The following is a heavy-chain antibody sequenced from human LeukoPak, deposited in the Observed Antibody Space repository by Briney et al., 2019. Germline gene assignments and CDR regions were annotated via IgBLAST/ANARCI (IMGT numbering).Heavy chain of an antibody. CDR1: GYTFTGYY. CDR3: ARDRVGSGWPRPWYFEF. D-gene: IGHD6-19*01. Sequence: ASVKASCKPSGYTFTGYYLHWLRQAPGQGLECMGWINPNTGAAIYAEKFQGRVTMTRDTSIDAAYMEMRSLRSDDTAVYYCARDRVGSGWPRPWYFEFWGQGTLITVSS. J-gene: IGHJ4*02. CDR2: INPNTGAA. V-gene: IGHV1-2*02.